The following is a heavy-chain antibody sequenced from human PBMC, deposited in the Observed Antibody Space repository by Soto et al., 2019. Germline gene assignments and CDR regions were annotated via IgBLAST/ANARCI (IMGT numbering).Heavy chain of an antibody. Sequence: QVQLQESGPGLVKPSETLSLTCTVSGGSISSYYWSWIRQPAGKGLEWIGRIYTSGSTNYNPSLKSRVTMSVDTSKNQFSLKLSSVTAADTAVYYCASTKMYYYDSSGYQRGAFDIWGQGTMVTVSS. J-gene: IGHJ3*02. D-gene: IGHD3-22*01. V-gene: IGHV4-4*07. CDR2: IYTSGST. CDR3: ASTKMYYYDSSGYQRGAFDI. CDR1: GGSISSYY.